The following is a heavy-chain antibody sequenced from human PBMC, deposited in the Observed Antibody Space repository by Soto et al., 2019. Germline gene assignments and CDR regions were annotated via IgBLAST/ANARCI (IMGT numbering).Heavy chain of an antibody. CDR3: SRDDYSSGYCSDY. D-gene: IGHD4-4*01. CDR1: GYTFTRYT. J-gene: IGHJ4*02. V-gene: IGHV1-3*04. Sequence: QVQLVQSGAEVKKPGASVKISCKTSGYTFTRYTIHWGRQAPGQRIEWMRWINTGRGNTKYSEKLQGRVTIAADTSSSTAYMELSSLTSDDTALYYCSRDDYSSGYCSDYWGQGTLVTVSS. CDR2: INTGRGNT.